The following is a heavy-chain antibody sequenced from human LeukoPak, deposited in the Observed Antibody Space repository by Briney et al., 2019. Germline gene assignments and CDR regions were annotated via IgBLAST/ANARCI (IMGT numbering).Heavy chain of an antibody. Sequence: GESLKISCKGSGYSFTNYWIAWVRQMPGKGLEWMGIIYPGDSDTRYSPSFEGQVTISADKPITTVYLQWNTLKASDTAMYYCARSPLKYCGSATCYMDYWGQGTLVTVSS. D-gene: IGHD2-2*01. CDR3: ARSPLKYCGSATCYMDY. CDR2: IYPGDSDT. J-gene: IGHJ4*02. CDR1: GYSFTNYW. V-gene: IGHV5-51*01.